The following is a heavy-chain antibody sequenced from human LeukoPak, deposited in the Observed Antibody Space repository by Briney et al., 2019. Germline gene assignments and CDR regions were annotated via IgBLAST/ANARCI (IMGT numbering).Heavy chain of an antibody. CDR1: AFTFRQYS. CDR2: IYPAGKVT. Sequence: PGGSLRLPCVASAFTFRQYSMSWVRQAPGQGLEWVSYIYPAGKVTYYADSVKGRFTISRDNSKNTLYLEMNSLRADDTAVYYCARDVRTGRDRYFDYWGQGTLVTVSS. D-gene: IGHD1-1*01. J-gene: IGHJ4*02. V-gene: IGHV3-23*03. CDR3: ARDVRTGRDRYFDY.